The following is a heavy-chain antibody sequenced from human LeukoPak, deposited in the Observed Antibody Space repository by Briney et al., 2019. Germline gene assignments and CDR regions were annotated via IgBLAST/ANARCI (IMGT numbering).Heavy chain of an antibody. CDR3: ARDGIQLWYFDY. Sequence: ASVKVSCKASGYTFTSYYMHWVRQAPGQGLEWMGIINPSGGSTSYAQKFQGRVTMTRDMSTSKVYMELSSLRSEDTAVYYCARDGIQLWYFDYWGQGTLVTVSS. CDR2: INPSGGST. J-gene: IGHJ4*02. CDR1: GYTFTSYY. V-gene: IGHV1-46*01. D-gene: IGHD5-18*01.